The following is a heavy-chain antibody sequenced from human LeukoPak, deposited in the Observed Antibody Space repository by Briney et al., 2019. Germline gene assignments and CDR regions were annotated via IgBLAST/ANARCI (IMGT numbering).Heavy chain of an antibody. CDR3: ASVHLGYCSSTSCYRFVYYFDY. CDR1: GFTFSDHA. Sequence: ASVKVSCKASGFTFSDHAMQWVRQAPGQRLEWMGWINAGNGNTKYSQKFQGRVTITTDEYTSTAYMELSSLRSEDTAVYYCASVHLGYCSSTSCYRFVYYFDYWGQGTLVTVSS. V-gene: IGHV1-3*01. J-gene: IGHJ4*02. CDR2: INAGNGNT. D-gene: IGHD2-2*02.